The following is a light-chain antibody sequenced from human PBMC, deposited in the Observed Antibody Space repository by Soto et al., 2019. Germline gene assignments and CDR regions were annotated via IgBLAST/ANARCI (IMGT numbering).Light chain of an antibody. J-gene: IGKJ1*01. CDR2: AAS. CDR1: QRINKW. CDR3: QQSYSIPWT. V-gene: IGKV1-39*01. Sequence: DIQMTQAPATLSASIGDRVTITCRASQRINKWLAWHQQKPGKAPKVLIYAASSLQSGIPSRFSGSGSGTDFTLTISSLQPEDFATYYCQQSYSIPWTFGQGTKVDIK.